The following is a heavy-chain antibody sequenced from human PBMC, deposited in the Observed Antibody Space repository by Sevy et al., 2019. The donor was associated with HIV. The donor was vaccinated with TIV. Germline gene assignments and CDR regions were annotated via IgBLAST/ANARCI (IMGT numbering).Heavy chain of an antibody. J-gene: IGHJ3*02. V-gene: IGHV3-21*01. CDR2: ISSSSSYI. D-gene: IGHD3-22*01. CDR3: ARGDSSGYDAFDI. Sequence: GGSLRLSCAASGFTFSSYSMNWVRQAPGKGLEWVSSISSSSSYIYYADSVKGRFTISRDNAKNSLYLQMNSLRAEDTAVYYCARGDSSGYDAFDIWGQGTMVTVSS. CDR1: GFTFSSYS.